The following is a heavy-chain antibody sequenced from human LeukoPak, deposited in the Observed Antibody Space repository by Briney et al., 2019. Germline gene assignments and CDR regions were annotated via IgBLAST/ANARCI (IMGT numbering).Heavy chain of an antibody. CDR3: ARCNIGYGQVAYWFDP. D-gene: IGHD5-18*01. V-gene: IGHV4-39*01. CDR1: GGSISSSSYY. CDR2: IYYSGST. Sequence: SETLSLTCTVSGGSISSSSYYWGWIRQPPGKGLEWIGSIYYSGSTYYNPSLKSRVTISVDTSKNQFSLKLSSVTAADTAVYYCARCNIGYGQVAYWFDPWGQGTLVTVSS. J-gene: IGHJ5*02.